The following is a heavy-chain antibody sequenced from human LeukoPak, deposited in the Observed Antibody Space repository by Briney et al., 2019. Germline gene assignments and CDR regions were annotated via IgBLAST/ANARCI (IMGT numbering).Heavy chain of an antibody. J-gene: IGHJ4*02. CDR3: AKEYCSNSVCHSLDY. CDR2: ISYDGSNK. D-gene: IGHD2-8*01. Sequence: PGRSLRLSCAASGFTFSSSGTHWVRQAPGKGLEWVAVISYDGSNKYYADSVKGRFTFSRDNSKNTLYLQMNSLRAEDTAVYYCAKEYCSNSVCHSLDYWGQGTLVTVSS. CDR1: GFTFSSSG. V-gene: IGHV3-30*18.